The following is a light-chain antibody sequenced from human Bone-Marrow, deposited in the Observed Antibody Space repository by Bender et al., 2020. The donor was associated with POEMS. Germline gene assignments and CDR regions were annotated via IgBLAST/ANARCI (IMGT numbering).Light chain of an antibody. V-gene: IGLV2-14*02. Sequence: QSALTQPASVSGSPGQSITISCTGTSSDVGSYNLVSWYQQHPGKAPKLMIYDVTNRPSGVSNRFSGSQSDNTASLTISGLQPEDEADYYCSSYTSSTTLPYVFGTGTKVTVL. CDR3: SSYTSSTTLPYV. CDR1: SSDVGSYNL. CDR2: DVT. J-gene: IGLJ1*01.